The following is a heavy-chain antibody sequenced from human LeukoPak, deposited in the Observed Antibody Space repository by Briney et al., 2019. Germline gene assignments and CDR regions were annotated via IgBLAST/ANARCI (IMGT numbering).Heavy chain of an antibody. D-gene: IGHD7-27*01. CDR2: ISYDGSNK. J-gene: IGHJ4*02. Sequence: AGGSLRLSCAASGFTFSSYAMHWVRQAPGKGLEWVAVISYDGSNKYYADSVKGRFTISRDNSKNTLYLQMNSLRAEDTAVYYCARAPWGSVMGYWGQGTLVTVSS. CDR3: ARAPWGSVMGY. V-gene: IGHV3-30*01. CDR1: GFTFSSYA.